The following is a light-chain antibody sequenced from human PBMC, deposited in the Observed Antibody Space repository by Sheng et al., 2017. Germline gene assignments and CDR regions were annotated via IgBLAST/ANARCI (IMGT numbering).Light chain of an antibody. CDR1: SSDVADYNF. V-gene: IGLV2-14*01. CDR3: SSYTSTNTWV. Sequence: SALTQPASVSGSPGQSITISCTGTSSDVADYNFVSWYQQHPGKAPKLVIYDVSSRPSGVSNRFSGSKSGSTASLTISGLQAEDESDYYCSSYTSTNTWVFGGGTKLTVL. J-gene: IGLJ3*02. CDR2: DVS.